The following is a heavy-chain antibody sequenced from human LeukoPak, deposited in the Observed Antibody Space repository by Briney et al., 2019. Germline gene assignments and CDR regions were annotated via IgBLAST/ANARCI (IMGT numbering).Heavy chain of an antibody. CDR2: ISYDGSNK. CDR3: ARDRYYYDSSGYYLY. CDR1: GFTFSGYA. Sequence: PGGSLRLSCAASGFTFSGYAMHWVRQAPGKGLEWVAVISYDGSNKYYADSVKGRFTISRDNSKNTLYLQMNSLRAEDTAVYYCARDRYYYDSSGYYLYWGQGTLVTVSS. J-gene: IGHJ4*02. V-gene: IGHV3-30-3*01. D-gene: IGHD3-22*01.